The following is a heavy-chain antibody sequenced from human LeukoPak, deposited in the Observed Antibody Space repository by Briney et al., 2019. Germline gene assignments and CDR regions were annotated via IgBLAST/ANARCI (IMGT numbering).Heavy chain of an antibody. CDR2: ISYDGSNK. J-gene: IGHJ6*03. Sequence: GGSLRLSCAASGFTFSSYAMHWVRPAPGKGLEWVAVISYDGSNKYYADSVKGRFTISRDNSKNTLYLQMNSLRAEDTAVFYCARDKRFSMDVWGKGTTVTVSS. CDR3: ARDKRFSMDV. V-gene: IGHV3-30*04. CDR1: GFTFSSYA. D-gene: IGHD3-3*01.